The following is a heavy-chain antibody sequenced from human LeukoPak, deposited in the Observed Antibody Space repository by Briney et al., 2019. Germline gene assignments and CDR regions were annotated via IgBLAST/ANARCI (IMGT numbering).Heavy chain of an antibody. CDR2: IYYSGST. CDR1: GGSISSYY. D-gene: IGHD1-26*01. Sequence: SETLSLTCTVSGGSISSYYWSWIRQPPGKGLEWIGYIYYSGSTNYNPSLKSRVTISVDTSKNQFSLKLSSVTAADTAVYYCARGGATHNRFDPWGQGTLVTISS. CDR3: ARGGATHNRFDP. V-gene: IGHV4-59*01. J-gene: IGHJ5*02.